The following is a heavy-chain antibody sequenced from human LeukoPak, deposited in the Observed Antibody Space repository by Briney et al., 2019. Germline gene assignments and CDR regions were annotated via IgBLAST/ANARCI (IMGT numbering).Heavy chain of an antibody. J-gene: IGHJ4*02. D-gene: IGHD3-16*01. CDR2: ITASAVST. Sequence: GGSLRLSCAASGFTFSSYAMSWVRQAPGKGLEWVSTITASAVSTYYADSVKGRFTISRDNSKNTLYLQMNSLRVEDTAVYYCATHSGGYWGQGTLVTVSS. CDR1: GFTFSSYA. CDR3: ATHSGGY. V-gene: IGHV3-23*01.